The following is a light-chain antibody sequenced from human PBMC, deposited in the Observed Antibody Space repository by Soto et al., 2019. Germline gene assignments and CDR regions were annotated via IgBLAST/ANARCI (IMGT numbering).Light chain of an antibody. CDR2: GAS. Sequence: EIVLTQSPGNLSVSPGERATLSCRASQSVSSKLAWYQQKPGQAPRLLFYGASTGATGIPARFSGSGSETEFTLSISSLQSEDFAVYYCQQYNNWPGTFGQVTKVEIK. CDR3: QQYNNWPGT. CDR1: QSVSSK. V-gene: IGKV3-15*01. J-gene: IGKJ1*01.